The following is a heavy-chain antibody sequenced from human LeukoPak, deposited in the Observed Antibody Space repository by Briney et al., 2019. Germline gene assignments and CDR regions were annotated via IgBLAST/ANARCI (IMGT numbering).Heavy chain of an antibody. D-gene: IGHD4-17*01. CDR3: ARHRLRRHFDY. CDR2: IIPIFGTA. Sequence: ASVQVSCQASGGTFSSYAISWVRQAPGQGLEWMGGIIPIFGTANYAQKFQGRVTITADESTSTAYMELSSLRSEDTAVYYCARHRLRRHFDYWGQGTLVTVSS. V-gene: IGHV1-69*01. CDR1: GGTFSSYA. J-gene: IGHJ4*02.